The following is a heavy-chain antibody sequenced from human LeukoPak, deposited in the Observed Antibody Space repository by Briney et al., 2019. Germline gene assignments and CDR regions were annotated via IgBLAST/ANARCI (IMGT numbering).Heavy chain of an antibody. V-gene: IGHV1-3*03. CDR3: ARDRLGLLWFGELRENWFDP. CDR2: INAGNGNT. J-gene: IGHJ5*02. CDR1: GYTFTNYG. D-gene: IGHD3-10*01. Sequence: PGASVKVSCKASGYTFTNYGISWVRQAPGQGLEWMGWINAGNGNTKYSQEFQGRVTITRDTSASTAYMELSSLRSEDMAVYYCARDRLGLLWFGELRENWFDPWGQGTLVTVSS.